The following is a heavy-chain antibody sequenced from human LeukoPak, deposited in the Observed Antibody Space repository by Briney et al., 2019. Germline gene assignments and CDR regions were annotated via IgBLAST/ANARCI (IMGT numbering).Heavy chain of an antibody. J-gene: IGHJ4*02. CDR2: IYYSGST. CDR1: GGSVSSGSYY. V-gene: IGHV4-61*01. CDR3: ARSLITVAGATARFDF. D-gene: IGHD6-19*01. Sequence: PSETLSLTCTVYGGSVSSGSYYWSWIRQPPGKGLEWVAYIYYSGSTNYNPSLKNRVTISVDTTKTQSSLKLTSVTAADTAVYYCARSLITVAGATARFDFWGQGTLVTVSS.